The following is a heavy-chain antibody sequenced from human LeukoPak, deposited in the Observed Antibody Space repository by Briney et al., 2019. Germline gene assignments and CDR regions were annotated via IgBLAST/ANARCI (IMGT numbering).Heavy chain of an antibody. CDR2: INPNSGDT. CDR3: APSGAILYYFDY. V-gene: IGHV1-2*02. J-gene: IGHJ4*02. CDR1: GYRFTGYY. Sequence: ASVKVSCKASGYRFTGYYMHWVRQAPGQGPEWMGWINPNSGDTNYAQKFQGRVTMTRDTSISTAYMELRRLRSDDTAVYYCAPSGAILYYFDYWGQGSLVTVSS. D-gene: IGHD1-26*01.